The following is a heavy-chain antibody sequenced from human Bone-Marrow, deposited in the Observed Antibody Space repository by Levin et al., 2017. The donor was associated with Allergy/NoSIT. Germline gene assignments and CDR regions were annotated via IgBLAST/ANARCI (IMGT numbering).Heavy chain of an antibody. V-gene: IGHV5-51*01. CDR2: IYPSDSDT. J-gene: IGHJ3*01. CDR1: GYSFTSYW. CDR3: ARRGEDTDAFDF. Sequence: EASVKVSCKSSGYSFTSYWIGWVRQMPGKGLEWMGIIYPSDSDTTYSPSFEGQVTISADKSISTAYLQWTSLKASDSAMYYCARRGEDTDAFDFWGQGTMVTVAS. D-gene: IGHD5-18*01.